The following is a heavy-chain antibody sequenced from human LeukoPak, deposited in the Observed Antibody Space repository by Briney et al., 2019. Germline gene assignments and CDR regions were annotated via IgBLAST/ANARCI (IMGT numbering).Heavy chain of an antibody. CDR1: GGTFSSYA. D-gene: IGHD3-22*01. Sequence: GASVKVSCKASGGTFSSYAISWVRQAPGQGLEWMERIIPIFGIANYAQKFQGRVTITADKSTSTAYMELSSLRSEDTAVYYCARDAEDSSGYSLDYWGQGTLVTVSS. V-gene: IGHV1-69*04. CDR2: IIPIFGIA. J-gene: IGHJ4*02. CDR3: ARDAEDSSGYSLDY.